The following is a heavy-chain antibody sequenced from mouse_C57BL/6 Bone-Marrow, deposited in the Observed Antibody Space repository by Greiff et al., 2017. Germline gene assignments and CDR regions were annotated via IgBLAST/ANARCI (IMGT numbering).Heavy chain of an antibody. Sequence: QVQLKQPGAELVKPGASVKLSCKASGYTFTSYWMQWVKQRPGQGLEWIGEIDPSDSYTNYNQQFKGKATLTVDTSSSTADMQLSSLTSEDSAVYYCARVITTVGDTLFDYWGQGTTPTVSS. CDR2: IDPSDSYT. D-gene: IGHD1-1*01. V-gene: IGHV1-50*01. J-gene: IGHJ2*01. CDR3: ARVITTVGDTLFDY. CDR1: GYTFTSYW.